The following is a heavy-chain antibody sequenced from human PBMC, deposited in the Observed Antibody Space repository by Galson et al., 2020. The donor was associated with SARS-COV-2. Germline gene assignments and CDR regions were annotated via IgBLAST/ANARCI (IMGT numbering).Heavy chain of an antibody. J-gene: IGHJ6*02. CDR2: IYYSGST. Sequence: ETSETLSLTCTVSGGSISSSSYYWGWIRQPPGKGLEWIGSIYYSGSTYYNPSLKSRVTISVDTSKNQFSLKLSSVTAADTAGYYCARHGDYDFWSGYYPHYYYYYGMDVWGQGTTVTVSS. CDR1: GGSISSSSYY. D-gene: IGHD3-3*01. CDR3: ARHGDYDFWSGYYPHYYYYYGMDV. V-gene: IGHV4-39*01.